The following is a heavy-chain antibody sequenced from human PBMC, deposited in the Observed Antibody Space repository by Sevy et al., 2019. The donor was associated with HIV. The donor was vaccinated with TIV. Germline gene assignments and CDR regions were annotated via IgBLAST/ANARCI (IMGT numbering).Heavy chain of an antibody. CDR3: ARESVVATIGAYYYYYMDV. D-gene: IGHD5-12*01. Sequence: ASVKVSCKASGYTFTSYGISWVRQAPGQGLEWMGWISAYNGNTNYALKLQGRVTMTTDTSTGKAYVELRSLRSDDTAVYYCARESVVATIGAYYYYYMDVWGKGTTVTVSS. J-gene: IGHJ6*03. CDR1: GYTFTSYG. CDR2: ISAYNGNT. V-gene: IGHV1-18*04.